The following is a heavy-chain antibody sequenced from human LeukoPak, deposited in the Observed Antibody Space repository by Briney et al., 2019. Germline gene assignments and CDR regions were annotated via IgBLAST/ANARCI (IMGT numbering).Heavy chain of an antibody. Sequence: SEPLSLTCTVSGGSVSSYYWSWIRQPPGKGLEWIGYIYYSGSTNYNPSLKSRLTISVDTSKNQFSLKLSSVTAADTAVYYCARDRGYTYGAGYYYGMDVWGQGTTVTVSS. CDR2: IYYSGST. D-gene: IGHD5-18*01. V-gene: IGHV4-59*02. CDR3: ARDRGYTYGAGYYYGMDV. J-gene: IGHJ6*02. CDR1: GGSVSSYY.